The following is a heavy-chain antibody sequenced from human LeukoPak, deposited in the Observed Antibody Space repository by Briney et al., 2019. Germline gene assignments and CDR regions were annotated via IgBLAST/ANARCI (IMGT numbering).Heavy chain of an antibody. J-gene: IGHJ4*02. V-gene: IGHV3-30*02. D-gene: IGHD2-21*02. CDR1: GFTFSSYG. Sequence: GGSLRLSCAASGFTFSSYGMHWVRQAPGKGLEWVAFIRYDGSNKYYADSVKGRFTISRDNSKNTLYLQMNSLRAEDTAVYYCAKGGPVVVTAPFDYWGQGTLVTVSS. CDR2: IRYDGSNK. CDR3: AKGGPVVVTAPFDY.